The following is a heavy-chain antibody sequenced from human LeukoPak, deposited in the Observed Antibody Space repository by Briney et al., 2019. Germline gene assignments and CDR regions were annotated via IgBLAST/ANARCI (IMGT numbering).Heavy chain of an antibody. D-gene: IGHD2-2*01. CDR2: INTNTGNP. CDR1: GYTFSIYA. J-gene: IGHJ6*02. V-gene: IGHV7-4-1*02. CDR3: ARVNVEAAIGIWYYYGMDV. Sequence: ASVKVSCKASGYTFSIYAMNWVRQAPGQGLEWVGWINTNTGNPTYAQGFTGRFVFSLDTSVSTTYLQISSLQAEDTALYYCARVNVEAAIGIWYYYGMDVWGQGTTVVVSS.